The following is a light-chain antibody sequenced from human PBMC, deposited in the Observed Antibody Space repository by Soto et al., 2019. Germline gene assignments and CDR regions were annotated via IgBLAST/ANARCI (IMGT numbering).Light chain of an antibody. Sequence: ESLLTPSPGTLSLSPGERATLSCRASQSVSSSYLAWYQQKLGQAPRLLIYGASSRATGIPDRFSGSGSGTDFTLTISSLQPDDFATYYCQQYNSYSPLTFGGGTKVDIK. CDR1: QSVSSSY. V-gene: IGKV3-20*01. CDR3: QQYNSYSPLT. J-gene: IGKJ4*01. CDR2: GAS.